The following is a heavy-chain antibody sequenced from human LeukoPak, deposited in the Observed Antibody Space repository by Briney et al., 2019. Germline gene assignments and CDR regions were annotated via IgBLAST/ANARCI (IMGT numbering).Heavy chain of an antibody. CDR3: ARGNVAVAAARFDY. Sequence: PGGSLRLSCAASGFTFDDYGMRWVRQAPGKGLEWVSGINWNGGSTGYADSVKGRFNISRDNAKNSLYLQMNSLRAEDTALYYCARGNVAVAAARFDYWGQGTLVTVSS. J-gene: IGHJ4*02. CDR2: INWNGGST. V-gene: IGHV3-20*04. D-gene: IGHD6-13*01. CDR1: GFTFDDYG.